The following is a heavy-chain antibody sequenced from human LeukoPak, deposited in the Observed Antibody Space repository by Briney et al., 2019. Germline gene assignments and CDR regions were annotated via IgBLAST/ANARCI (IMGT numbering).Heavy chain of an antibody. CDR1: GGTFSSYA. Sequence: ASVKVSCKASGGTFSSYAISWVRQAPGQGLEWMGGIIPIFGTANYAQKFQGRVTITADESTSTAYMELSSLRSEDTAVCYCARSRYYYYYMDVWGKGTTVTVSS. CDR3: ARSRYYYYYMDV. CDR2: IIPIFGTA. V-gene: IGHV1-69*13. J-gene: IGHJ6*03.